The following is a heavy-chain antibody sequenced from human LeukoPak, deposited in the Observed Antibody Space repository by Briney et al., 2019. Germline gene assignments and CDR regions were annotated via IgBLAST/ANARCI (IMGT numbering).Heavy chain of an antibody. CDR1: GGSVSSSSYY. D-gene: IGHD2-21*02. V-gene: IGHV4-39*01. CDR3: ARHPGATAFDY. Sequence: SETLSLTCTVSGGSVSSSSYYWGWIRQPPGRGLEWIGTNYYSGSTYYNPSLKSRVTISVDTSKNQFSLMLSSVTAADTAMYYCARHPGATAFDYWGQGTLVTVSS. CDR2: NYYSGST. J-gene: IGHJ4*02.